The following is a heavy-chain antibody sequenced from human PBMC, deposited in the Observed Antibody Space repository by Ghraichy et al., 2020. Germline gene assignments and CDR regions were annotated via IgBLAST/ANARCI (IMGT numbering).Heavy chain of an antibody. Sequence: GSLRLSCAASGFTVSSDAMSWARQAPGKGLEWVSVIYNGDKTSYADSVKGRFTISRDNSKNMVYLQMNSLRPEDTAVYYCARDWGAGAGNWGQGTLVTVSS. CDR2: IYNGDKT. CDR1: GFTVSSDA. V-gene: IGHV3-53*01. CDR3: ARDWGAGAGN. D-gene: IGHD3-16*01. J-gene: IGHJ4*02.